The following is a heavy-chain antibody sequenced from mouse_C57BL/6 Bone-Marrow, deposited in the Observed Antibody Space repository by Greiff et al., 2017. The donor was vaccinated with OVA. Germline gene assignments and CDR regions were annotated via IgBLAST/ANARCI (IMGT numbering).Heavy chain of an antibody. Sequence: EVHLVESGGGLVKPGGSLKLSCAASGFTFSDYGMHWVRQAPETGLEWVAYISSGSSTIYYADTVKGRFTISRDNAKNTLFLQMTSLRSEDTAMYYCATIYYGNYVSFDYWGQGTTLTVSS. J-gene: IGHJ2*01. CDR3: ATIYYGNYVSFDY. CDR1: GFTFSDYG. D-gene: IGHD2-1*01. V-gene: IGHV5-17*01. CDR2: ISSGSSTI.